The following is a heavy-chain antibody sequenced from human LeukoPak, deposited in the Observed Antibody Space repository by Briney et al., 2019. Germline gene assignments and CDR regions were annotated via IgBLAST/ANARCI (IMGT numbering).Heavy chain of an antibody. J-gene: IGHJ4*02. CDR2: IKHSGST. CDR1: GVSFSGYY. V-gene: IGHV4-34*01. D-gene: IGHD3-10*01. CDR3: ARKYYYGSGSYPY. Sequence: SETLSLTCAVYGVSFSGYYWSWIRQPPGKGLEWIGEIKHSGSTNYNPSLKSRVTISVDTSKNQFSLKLSSVTAADTAVYYCARKYYYGSGSYPYWGQGTLVTVSS.